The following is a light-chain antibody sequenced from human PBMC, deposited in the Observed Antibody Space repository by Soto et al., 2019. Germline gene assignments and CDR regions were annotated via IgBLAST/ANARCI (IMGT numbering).Light chain of an antibody. V-gene: IGKV1-5*03. J-gene: IGKJ1*01. CDR3: QHYNSYSEA. Sequence: DIQMTQSPSSLSASVGDRVTITCRASQSITYWLAWYQQKPGRAPKLLIYKASTLKSGVPSRFSGSGSGTEFTLAISSLQPDDFATYYCQHYNSYSEALGQGTKVDIK. CDR2: KAS. CDR1: QSITYW.